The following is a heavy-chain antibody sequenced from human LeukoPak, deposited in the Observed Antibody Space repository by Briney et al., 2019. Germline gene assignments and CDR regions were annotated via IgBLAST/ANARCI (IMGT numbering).Heavy chain of an antibody. D-gene: IGHD6-13*01. J-gene: IGHJ5*02. CDR2: IYHRGST. V-gene: IGHV4-38-2*02. CDR1: GYSISSGYY. Sequence: SETLSLTCTASGYSISSGYYWGWIRQPPGKGLEWIGSIYHRGSTNNNPSLKSRVTISVDTSKNQFSLKLSSVTAADTAVYYGARVGVSSSWGGDWFDPWGQGTLVTVSS. CDR3: ARVGVSSSWGGDWFDP.